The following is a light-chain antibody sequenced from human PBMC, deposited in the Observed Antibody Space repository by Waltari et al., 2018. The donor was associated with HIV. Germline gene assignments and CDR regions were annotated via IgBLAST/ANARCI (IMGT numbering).Light chain of an antibody. Sequence: DIQMTQSTCSLSACVGDRVTITCRASQGISNYLAWYQQKPGKVPKLLIYAASTLQSGVPSRFSGSGSGTDFTLTISSLQPEDVATYYCQKYNSALETFGPGTKVDIK. J-gene: IGKJ3*01. CDR1: QGISNY. CDR3: QKYNSALET. V-gene: IGKV1-27*01. CDR2: AAS.